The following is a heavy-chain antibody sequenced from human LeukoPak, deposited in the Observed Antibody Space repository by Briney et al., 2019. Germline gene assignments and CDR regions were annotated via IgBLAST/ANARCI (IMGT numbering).Heavy chain of an antibody. CDR1: GGSISSGDYY. V-gene: IGHV4-31*03. J-gene: IGHJ4*02. CDR3: ATTRAHQFDY. D-gene: IGHD4-11*01. Sequence: SQTLSLTCTVSGGSISSGDYYWTWIRQHPGKGLEWIGFIYYSGNTYYNPSLKSRVTISIDTSKNQFSLKLSSVTAADTAVYYCATTRAHQFDYWGQRTLVTVSS. CDR2: IYYSGNT.